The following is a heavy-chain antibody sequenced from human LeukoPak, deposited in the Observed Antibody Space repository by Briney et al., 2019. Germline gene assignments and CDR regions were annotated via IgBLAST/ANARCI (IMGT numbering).Heavy chain of an antibody. CDR1: GFSVNNIY. CDR3: VKELDSSGYFDF. V-gene: IGHV3-23*01. CDR2: ISGSGGST. Sequence: GGSLRLSCAASGFSVNNIYMTWVRQAPGKGLEWVSAISGSGGSTYYADSVKGRFTISRDNSKNTLYLQMNSLRAEDTAVYYCVKELDSSGYFDFWGQGTLVTVSS. J-gene: IGHJ4*02. D-gene: IGHD3-22*01.